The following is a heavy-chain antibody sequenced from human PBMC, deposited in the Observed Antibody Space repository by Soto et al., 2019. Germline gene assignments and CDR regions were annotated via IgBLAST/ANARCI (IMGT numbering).Heavy chain of an antibody. V-gene: IGHV1-2*02. J-gene: IGHJ4*02. CDR1: GSTFTAYY. Sequence: QVHLVQSGAEVREPGASVKVSCKTSGSTFTAYYIHWVRQAPGQGLEWMGWVNPKSGGTEFSRKFRGRVTMTSDTSSSTAYMEVGRLTSDDTAVYYWARSGEGWQQLDNWGQGNLVTVSS. CDR3: ARSGEGWQQLDN. CDR2: VNPKSGGT.